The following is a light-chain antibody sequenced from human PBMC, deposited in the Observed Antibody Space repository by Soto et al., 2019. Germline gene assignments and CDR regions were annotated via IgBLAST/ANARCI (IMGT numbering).Light chain of an antibody. J-gene: IGKJ5*01. V-gene: IGKV3-15*01. CDR3: HQYNNWPPT. CDR1: QSVSRN. Sequence: EMVMTQSPATLSVSPGERATLSCRASQSVSRNLAWYQQKPGQTPRLLIYGASTRVTGIPARFSGSGSGTEFTLTISSLQSEDFAVYYCHQYNNWPPTFGQGTRLEIK. CDR2: GAS.